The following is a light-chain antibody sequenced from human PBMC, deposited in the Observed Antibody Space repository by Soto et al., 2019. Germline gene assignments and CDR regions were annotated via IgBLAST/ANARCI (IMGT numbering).Light chain of an antibody. V-gene: IGLV1-44*01. CDR2: SDN. CDR1: SSNIGSHT. CDR3: AAWDGSLNGVV. Sequence: QSVLTQPPSASGTPGQRVTISCSGSSSNIGSHTVNWYQQLPGTAPKLLMYSDNQRPSGVPDRFSGSKSGTSASLAISGLQSEDDADYYCAAWDGSLNGVVFGGGTKVTVL. J-gene: IGLJ2*01.